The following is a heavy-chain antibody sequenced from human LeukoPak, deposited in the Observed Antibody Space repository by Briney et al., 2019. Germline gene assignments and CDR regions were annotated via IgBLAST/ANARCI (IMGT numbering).Heavy chain of an antibody. Sequence: KPSETLSLTCAVYGGSFSGYYWSWIRQPPGKGLEWIGEINHSGSTNYNPSLKSRVTISVDTSKNQFSLKLSSVTAADTAVYYCARVDRGYSGYDLGYFDYWGQGTLVTVSS. CDR2: INHSGST. CDR1: GGSFSGYY. CDR3: ARVDRGYSGYDLGYFDY. V-gene: IGHV4-34*09. D-gene: IGHD5-12*01. J-gene: IGHJ4*02.